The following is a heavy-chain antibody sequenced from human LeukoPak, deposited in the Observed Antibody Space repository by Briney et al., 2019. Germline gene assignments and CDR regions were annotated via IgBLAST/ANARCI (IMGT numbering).Heavy chain of an antibody. CDR1: GFTFSSNW. V-gene: IGHV3-74*01. D-gene: IGHD1-26*01. CDR3: ARGRPGNYFDY. Sequence: GGSLRLSCAASGFTFSSNWMYWVRQAPGKGLVWVSYISSDGSSTNYADSVKGRFTISRDNAKNTLYVQMNSLRADDTAVYYCARGRPGNYFDYWGQGALVTVSS. CDR2: ISSDGSST. J-gene: IGHJ4*02.